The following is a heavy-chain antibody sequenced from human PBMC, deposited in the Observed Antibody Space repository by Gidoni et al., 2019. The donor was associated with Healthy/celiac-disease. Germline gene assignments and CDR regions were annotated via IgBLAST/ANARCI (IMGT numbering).Heavy chain of an antibody. CDR2: INHSGST. CDR1: GGSFSGYY. Sequence: QVQLQQWGAGLLQPSETLSLTCAVYGGSFSGYYWSWIRQPPGKGLEWIGEINHSGSTNYNPSLKSRVTISVDTSKNQFSLKLSSVTAADTAVYYCARQGYDILTGYDAFDIWGQGTMVTVSS. CDR3: ARQGYDILTGYDAFDI. J-gene: IGHJ3*02. V-gene: IGHV4-34*01. D-gene: IGHD3-9*01.